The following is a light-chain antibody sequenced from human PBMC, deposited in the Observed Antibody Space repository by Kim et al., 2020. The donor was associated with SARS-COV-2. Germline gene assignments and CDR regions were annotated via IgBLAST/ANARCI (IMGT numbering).Light chain of an antibody. V-gene: IGLV3-19*01. CDR1: SLRSYY. Sequence: SSELTQDPAVSVALGQTVRITCQGDSLRSYYATWYQQKPRQAPLLVIFGRNNRPSGIADRFSGTTSGNTASLTSSGAQAEDEADFYGQSRDSGDNVVFGGGTQL. CDR3: QSRDSGDNVV. J-gene: IGLJ2*01. CDR2: GRN.